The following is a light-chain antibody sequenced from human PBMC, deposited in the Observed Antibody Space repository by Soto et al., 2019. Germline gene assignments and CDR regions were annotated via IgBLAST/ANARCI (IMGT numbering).Light chain of an antibody. CDR1: QGISNY. CDR2: AAS. J-gene: IGKJ1*01. V-gene: IGKV1-27*01. CDR3: QKYNGAPPWT. Sequence: DIQMTQSPSSLSASVGDRVTITCRASQGISNYLAWYQQKPGKVPKVLIYAASTLQSGVPSRFSGSGSGTDFTLTISSLQPEDVATYYCQKYNGAPPWTFGQGTNVEIK.